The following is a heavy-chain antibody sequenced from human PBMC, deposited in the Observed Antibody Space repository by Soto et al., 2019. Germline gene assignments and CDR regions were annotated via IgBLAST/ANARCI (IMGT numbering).Heavy chain of an antibody. V-gene: IGHV4-38-2*01. J-gene: IGHJ6*02. CDR3: ASDNRWFGEFLSYYYGMDV. Sequence: SETLSLTCAVSGYSISSGYYWGWIRQPPGKGLEWIGSIYHSGSTYYNPSLKSRVTISVDTSKNQLSLKLSSVTAADTAVYYCASDNRWFGEFLSYYYGMDVWRQRTTVTVSS. CDR2: IYHSGST. CDR1: GYSISSGYY. D-gene: IGHD3-10*01.